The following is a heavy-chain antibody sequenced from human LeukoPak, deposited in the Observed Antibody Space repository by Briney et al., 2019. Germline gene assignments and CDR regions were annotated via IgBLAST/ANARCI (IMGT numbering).Heavy chain of an antibody. CDR3: AKRGNWGFFDY. Sequence: SETLSLTCTVSGGSISSYYWGWIRQPPGKGLEWIGSIYHSGSTYFNPSLKSRVTISVDTSKNQFSLKLSSVTAADTAVYYCAKRGNWGFFDYWGQGTLVTVSS. D-gene: IGHD7-27*01. J-gene: IGHJ4*02. CDR2: IYHSGST. CDR1: GGSISSYY. V-gene: IGHV4-38-2*02.